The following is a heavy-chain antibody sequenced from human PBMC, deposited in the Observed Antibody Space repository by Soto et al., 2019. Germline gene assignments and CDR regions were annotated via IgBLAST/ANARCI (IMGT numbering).Heavy chain of an antibody. D-gene: IGHD4-17*01. Sequence: QVQLVQSGAEVKKPGSSVKVSCKASGGTFSSYTISWVRQAPGQGLEWMGMIIPILGIANYVQKFQGRVTITADKSTSTAYMELSSLRSEDTAVYYCARGWVDGDYDLRPFFDYWGQGTLVTVSS. CDR3: ARGWVDGDYDLRPFFDY. CDR1: GGTFSSYT. V-gene: IGHV1-69*02. J-gene: IGHJ4*02. CDR2: IIPILGIA.